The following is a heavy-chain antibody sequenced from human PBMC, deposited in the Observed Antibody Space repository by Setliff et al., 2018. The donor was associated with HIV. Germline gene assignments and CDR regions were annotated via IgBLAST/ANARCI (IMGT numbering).Heavy chain of an antibody. CDR2: IIPIVGLA. Sequence: ASVKVSCKASGGTFSSYAINWMRQVPGQGLEWMGMIIPIVGLANFAQKFQGRGSISADESASTVYMELSSLRSDDTAVYYWAAPHSTEGAFDVWGQGTMVTVSS. CDR3: AAPHSTEGAFDV. V-gene: IGHV1-69*04. D-gene: IGHD4-17*01. CDR1: GGTFSSYA. J-gene: IGHJ3*01.